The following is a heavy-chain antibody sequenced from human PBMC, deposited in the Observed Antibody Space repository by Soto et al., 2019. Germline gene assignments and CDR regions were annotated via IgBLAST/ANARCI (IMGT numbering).Heavy chain of an antibody. Sequence: GGSLRLSCAASGFTFDDYAMHWVRQAPGKGLERVSGISWNSGSIGYADSVKGRFTISRDNAKNSLYLQMNSLRAEDTALYYCAKVKSIFGVVTAWDYGMDVWGQGTTVTVSS. J-gene: IGHJ6*02. V-gene: IGHV3-9*01. CDR3: AKVKSIFGVVTAWDYGMDV. CDR1: GFTFDDYA. CDR2: ISWNSGSI. D-gene: IGHD3-3*01.